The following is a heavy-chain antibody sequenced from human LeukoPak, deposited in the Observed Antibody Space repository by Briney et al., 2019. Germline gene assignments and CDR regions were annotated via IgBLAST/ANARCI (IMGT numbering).Heavy chain of an antibody. Sequence: GGSLRLSCAASGFTFSSYWMSWVRQAPGKGLEWVAVISYDGSNKYYADSVKGRFTISRDNSKNTLYLQMNSLRAEDTAVYYCARGRYYYDSSGYYRGYYFDYWGQGTLVTVSS. V-gene: IGHV3-30-3*01. CDR3: ARGRYYYDSSGYYRGYYFDY. J-gene: IGHJ4*02. CDR2: ISYDGSNK. D-gene: IGHD3-22*01. CDR1: GFTFSSYW.